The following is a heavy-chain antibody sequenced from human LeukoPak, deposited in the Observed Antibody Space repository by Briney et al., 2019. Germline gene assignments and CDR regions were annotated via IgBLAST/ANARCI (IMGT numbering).Heavy chain of an antibody. CDR1: GGSISSYY. V-gene: IGHV4-59*01. CDR3: ARAGDIVVVPAAIVVTGTTDAFDI. CDR2: IYYSGST. J-gene: IGHJ3*02. D-gene: IGHD2-2*02. Sequence: SETLSLTCTVSGGSISSYYWSWIRQPPGKGLESIGYIYYSGSTNYNPSLKSRVTISVDTSKNQFSLKLSSVTAADTAVYYCARAGDIVVVPAAIVVTGTTDAFDIWGQGTMVTVSS.